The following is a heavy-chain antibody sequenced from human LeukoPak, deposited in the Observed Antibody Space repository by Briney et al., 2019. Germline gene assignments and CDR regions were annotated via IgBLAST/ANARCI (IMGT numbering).Heavy chain of an antibody. Sequence: ASVKVSCKASGYTFTSYYMHWVRQAPGQGLEWMGIINPSGGSTSYAQKFQGRVTMTRDTSTSTVYMELSSLRSEDTAVYYCARGTLALSAVLRYFDWPDDYWGQGTLVTVSS. CDR1: GYTFTSYY. D-gene: IGHD3-9*01. CDR3: ARGTLALSAVLRYFDWPDDY. J-gene: IGHJ4*02. V-gene: IGHV1-46*01. CDR2: INPSGGST.